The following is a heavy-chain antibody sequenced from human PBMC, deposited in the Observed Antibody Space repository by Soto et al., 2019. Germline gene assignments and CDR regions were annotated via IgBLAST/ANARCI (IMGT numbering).Heavy chain of an antibody. CDR3: ARRFSSSSFYFDY. Sequence: EVQLLESGGGLVQPGGSLRLSCAASGFPFSSYAMSWVRHAPDKGLEWVSAIYFTGAGTYYADSVKGRFTISRDNSKNTLYLQMSSLRAEDTAVYFCARRFSSSSFYFDYWGQGTLVTVSS. V-gene: IGHV3-23*01. D-gene: IGHD6-6*01. J-gene: IGHJ4*02. CDR1: GFPFSSYA. CDR2: IYFTGAGT.